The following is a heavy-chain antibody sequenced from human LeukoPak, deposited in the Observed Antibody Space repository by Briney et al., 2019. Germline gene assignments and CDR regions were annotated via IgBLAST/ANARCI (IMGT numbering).Heavy chain of an antibody. Sequence: ASVKVSCKASGYTFTGYYMHWVRQAPGQGREWRGWINPNSGGTNYAQKFQGRVTMTRDTSISTAYMELSRLRSDDTAVYYCARDRHYYDSSGQFDYWGQGTLVTVSS. D-gene: IGHD3-22*01. J-gene: IGHJ4*02. CDR3: ARDRHYYDSSGQFDY. V-gene: IGHV1-2*02. CDR1: GYTFTGYY. CDR2: INPNSGGT.